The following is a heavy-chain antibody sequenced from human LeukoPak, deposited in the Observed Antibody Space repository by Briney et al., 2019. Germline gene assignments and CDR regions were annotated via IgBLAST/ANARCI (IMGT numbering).Heavy chain of an antibody. CDR2: ITGNGGTT. D-gene: IGHD3-22*01. Sequence: GALRLSCAASGFSFSNYGMNWVRQAPGKGLEWVSGITGNGGTTYYADSVKGRFTISRDNSRNTVYLQMNSLRAEDTAVYYCARAKYYYDSSGYYQEFDYWGQGTLVTVSS. J-gene: IGHJ4*02. V-gene: IGHV3-23*01. CDR3: ARAKYYYDSSGYYQEFDY. CDR1: GFSFSNYG.